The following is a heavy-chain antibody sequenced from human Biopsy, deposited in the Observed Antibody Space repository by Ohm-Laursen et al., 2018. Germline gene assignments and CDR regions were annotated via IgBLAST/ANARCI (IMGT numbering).Heavy chain of an antibody. J-gene: IGHJ6*02. CDR3: ARDARWSPYSMDV. CDR1: GGSMTGYE. CDR2: IYYSGGT. V-gene: IGHV4-59*01. Sequence: GTLSLTCSVSGGSMTGYEWSWIRLAPGKGLEWIGYIYYSGGTKYNPSLASRVTFSVDMSKSQFSLKLYSVTAADTAVYYCARDARWSPYSMDVWGQGTTVTVSS. D-gene: IGHD4-23*01.